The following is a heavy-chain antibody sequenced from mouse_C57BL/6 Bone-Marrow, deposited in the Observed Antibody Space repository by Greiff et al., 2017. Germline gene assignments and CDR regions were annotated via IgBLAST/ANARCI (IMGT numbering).Heavy chain of an antibody. J-gene: IGHJ2*01. D-gene: IGHD3-2*02. CDR1: GYAFTNYL. Sequence: QVQLKESGAELVRPGTSVKVSCKASGYAFTNYLIEWVKQRPGQGLEWIGVINPGSGGTNYNEKFKGKATLTADKSSSTAYMQLSSLTSEDSAVYFCAREAAQAADYFDYWGQGTTLTVSS. CDR3: AREAAQAADYFDY. V-gene: IGHV1-54*01. CDR2: INPGSGGT.